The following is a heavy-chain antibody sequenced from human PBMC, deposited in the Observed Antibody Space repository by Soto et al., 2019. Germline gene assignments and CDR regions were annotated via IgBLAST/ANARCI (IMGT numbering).Heavy chain of an antibody. CDR3: VRAPRGYSSSSAFDI. Sequence: GGSLRLSCAASGFTFSSYWMSWVRQAPGKGLEWVANIKQDGSEKYYVDSVKGRFTISRDNAKNSLYLQMNSLRAEDTAVYYCVRAPRGYSSSSAFDIWGQGTMVTVSS. D-gene: IGHD6-6*01. J-gene: IGHJ3*02. CDR2: IKQDGSEK. CDR1: GFTFSSYW. V-gene: IGHV3-7*01.